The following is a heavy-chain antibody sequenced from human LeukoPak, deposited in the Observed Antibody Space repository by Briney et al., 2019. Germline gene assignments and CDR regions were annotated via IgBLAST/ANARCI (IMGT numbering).Heavy chain of an antibody. CDR1: GFTFSSYW. Sequence: GGSLRLSCAASGFTFSSYWMSWVRQAPGKGLEWVSNIIQDGSVKYYVDSVKDRFTVSRDNAKNSLYLQMNSLRAEDTAVYYCARNPPSLDYWGQGILVTVSS. CDR2: IIQDGSVK. V-gene: IGHV3-7*01. CDR3: ARNPPSLDY. J-gene: IGHJ4*02.